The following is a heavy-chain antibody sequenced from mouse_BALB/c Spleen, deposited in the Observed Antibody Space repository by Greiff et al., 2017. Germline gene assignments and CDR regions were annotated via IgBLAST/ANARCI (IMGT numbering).Heavy chain of an antibody. Sequence: QVQLQQSGPGLVQPSQSLSITCTVSGFSLTSYGVHWVRQSPGKGLEWLGVIWSGGSTDYNAAFISRLSISKDNSKSQVFFKMNSLQANDTAIYYCASSYYRYDGFAYWGQGTLVTVSA. D-gene: IGHD2-14*01. J-gene: IGHJ3*01. CDR1: GFSLTSYG. CDR2: IWSGGST. V-gene: IGHV2-2*02. CDR3: ASSYYRYDGFAY.